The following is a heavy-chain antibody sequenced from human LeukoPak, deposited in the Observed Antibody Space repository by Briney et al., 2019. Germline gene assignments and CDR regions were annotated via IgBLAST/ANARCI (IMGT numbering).Heavy chain of an antibody. D-gene: IGHD2-15*01. CDR3: ARIAGRSVAATG. Sequence: GGSLRLSCAASGFTFSSYSMNWVRQAPGKGLEWVSYISSSSTIYYADSVKGRFTISRDNAKNSLYLQMSSLRAEDTAVYYCARIAGRSVAATGWGQGTLVTVSS. CDR2: ISSSSTI. J-gene: IGHJ4*02. CDR1: GFTFSSYS. V-gene: IGHV3-48*04.